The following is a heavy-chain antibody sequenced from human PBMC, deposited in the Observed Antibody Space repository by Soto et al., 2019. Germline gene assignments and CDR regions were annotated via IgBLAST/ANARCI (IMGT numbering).Heavy chain of an antibody. J-gene: IGHJ6*02. V-gene: IGHV1-69*13. CDR1: GGTFSRYP. Sequence: SLLNVSCKTSGGTFSRYPISWVRPAPGQGLEWMGGIIPIFGTANYAQKFQGRVTITADESTSTAYMELSSLRSEDTAVYYCARAAAGKHYYYYYGMDVWGQGTTVTVSS. CDR2: IIPIFGTA. D-gene: IGHD6-13*01. CDR3: ARAAAGKHYYYYYGMDV.